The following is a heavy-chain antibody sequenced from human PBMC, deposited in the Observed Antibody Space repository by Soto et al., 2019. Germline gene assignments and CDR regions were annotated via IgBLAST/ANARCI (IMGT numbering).Heavy chain of an antibody. D-gene: IGHD1-26*01. CDR2: IYDDGTI. CDR3: AISNSGNYNLYFQH. V-gene: IGHV3-53*01. CDR1: GVNVCSKQ. Sequence: GGFLRLSCGGRGVNVCSKQMWPDRQAPGKGLEWVSVIYDDGTIFDADSVKGRFTISRDNSKSTLYLQMNSLRAEDTAVYYCAISNSGNYNLYFQHWGQGTLVTVSS. J-gene: IGHJ1*01.